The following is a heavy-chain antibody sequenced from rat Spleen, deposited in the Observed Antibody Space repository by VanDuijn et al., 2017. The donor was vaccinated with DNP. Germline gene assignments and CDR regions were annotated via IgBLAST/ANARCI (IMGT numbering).Heavy chain of an antibody. J-gene: IGHJ2*01. Sequence: EVQLVESGGGLVQPGRSLKLSCAASGFSFSDYYMAWVRQAPTNGLAWVAYIGSDGYAPYYGSSVKGRFTIPRDNAKSTLYLQMNSLRSEDMATYYCIRWNSGHFDYWGQGVMVTVSS. CDR2: IGSDGYAP. D-gene: IGHD4-3*01. V-gene: IGHV5-22*01. CDR3: IRWNSGHFDY. CDR1: GFSFSDYY.